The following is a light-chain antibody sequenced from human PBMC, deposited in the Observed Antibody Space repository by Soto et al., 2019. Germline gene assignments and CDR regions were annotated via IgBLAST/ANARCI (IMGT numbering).Light chain of an antibody. CDR3: GADHGSGSNFVV. CDR2: VGTGGIVG. Sequence: QLVLTQPPSASASLGASVTLTCTLSSGYSNYKVDWYQQRPGKGPRFVMRVGTGGIVGSKGDGIPDRFSVLGSGLNRYLTIKNIQEEDEGDYHCGADHGSGSNFVVFGGGTKLTVL. CDR1: SGYSNYK. J-gene: IGLJ2*01. V-gene: IGLV9-49*01.